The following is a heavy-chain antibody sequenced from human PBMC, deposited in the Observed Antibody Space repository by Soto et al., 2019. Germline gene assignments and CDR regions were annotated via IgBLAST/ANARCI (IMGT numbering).Heavy chain of an antibody. J-gene: IGHJ4*02. Sequence: GGSLRLSCAASGFTFSSYAMSWVRQAPGKGLEWVSVIYSGGSTFYADSVRGRFTISRDNSKNTVNPQMNSLRAEDTAVYYRARDPWAADYWGQGTLVTVSS. D-gene: IGHD3-16*01. CDR1: GFTFSSYA. CDR2: IYSGGST. CDR3: ARDPWAADY. V-gene: IGHV3-66*01.